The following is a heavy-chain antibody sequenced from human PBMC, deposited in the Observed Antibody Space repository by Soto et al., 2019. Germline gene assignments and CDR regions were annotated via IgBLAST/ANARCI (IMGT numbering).Heavy chain of an antibody. CDR3: AKLLPYYGSHRGGMDV. Sequence: PGGSLRLSCSASGFVYSNYAISGVRHAPGKGLEWVSAISGSGGSTYYVDSVKGRFTISRDNSKNTLYLQMNSLRAEDTAVYYCAKLLPYYGSHRGGMDVWGQGTTVTVSS. D-gene: IGHD3-10*01. J-gene: IGHJ6*02. CDR2: ISGSGGST. CDR1: GFVYSNYA. V-gene: IGHV3-23*01.